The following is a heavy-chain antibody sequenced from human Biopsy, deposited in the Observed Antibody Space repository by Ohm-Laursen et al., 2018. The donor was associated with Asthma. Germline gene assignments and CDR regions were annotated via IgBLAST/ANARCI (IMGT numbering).Heavy chain of an antibody. Sequence: GTLSLTCTVSNGSISSNFYYWGWIRQPPGKGLEWVGSIHKNGIGYYKSSLKSRLTISVDTSKNQFSLKVTSVTAADTAVYYCARLWEEVDCWGQGALVTVSS. D-gene: IGHD1-26*01. CDR3: ARLWEEVDC. J-gene: IGHJ4*02. CDR1: NGSISSNFYY. V-gene: IGHV4-39*01. CDR2: IHKNGIG.